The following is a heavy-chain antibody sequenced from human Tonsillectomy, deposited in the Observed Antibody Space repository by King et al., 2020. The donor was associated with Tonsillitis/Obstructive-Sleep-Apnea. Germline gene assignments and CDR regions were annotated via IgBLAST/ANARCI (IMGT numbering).Heavy chain of an antibody. Sequence: VQLQESGPGLVKPSETLSLTCTVSGGSISSYYWSWIRQPPGKGLEWIGYIYYSGSTNYNPSLKSRVTISVDTSKNPFSLKLSSVTAADTAVYYCAGIPRYCSSTSCPKINWFDPWGQGTLVTVSS. V-gene: IGHV4-59*01. CDR2: IYYSGST. J-gene: IGHJ5*02. CDR1: GGSISSYY. CDR3: AGIPRYCSSTSCPKINWFDP. D-gene: IGHD2-2*01.